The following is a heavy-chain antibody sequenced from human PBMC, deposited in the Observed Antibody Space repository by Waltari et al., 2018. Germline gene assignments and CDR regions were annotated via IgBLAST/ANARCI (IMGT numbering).Heavy chain of an antibody. CDR2: IWYDGSNK. V-gene: IGHV3-33*01. Sequence: QVQLVESGGGVVQPGRSLRLSCAASGFTFSSYGMHWVRQAPGKGLEWVAVIWYDGSNKYYADSVKGRFTISRDNSKNTLYLQMNSLRAEDTAVYYCARGDFWSGYSYYYYYCMDVWGKGTTVTVSS. D-gene: IGHD3-3*01. J-gene: IGHJ6*03. CDR1: GFTFSSYG. CDR3: ARGDFWSGYSYYYYYCMDV.